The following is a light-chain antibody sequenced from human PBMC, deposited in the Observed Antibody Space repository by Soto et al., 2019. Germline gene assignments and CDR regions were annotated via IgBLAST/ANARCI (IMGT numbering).Light chain of an antibody. J-gene: IGLJ1*01. V-gene: IGLV2-14*03. CDR2: DGS. CDR3: SSYTSSNTPYV. CDR1: SSDVGGYSY. Sequence: QSVLTQPASVSGSPGQSITISCTGTSSDVGGYSYVSWYQHHPGKAPKVLIYDGSRRPSGVSNRFSGSKSGNTASLTISGLQAEDEADYYCSSYTSSNTPYVFGPGTKVTVL.